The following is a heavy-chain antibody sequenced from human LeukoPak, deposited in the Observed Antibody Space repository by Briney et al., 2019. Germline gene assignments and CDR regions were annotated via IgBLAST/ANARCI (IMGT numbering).Heavy chain of an antibody. Sequence: ASVKVSCKASGYTFTSYGISWVRQAPGQGLEWMGWISAYNGNTNYAQKLQGRVTMTTDTSTSTAYMELRSLRSDDTAVYYCARDRSAYSGSWRAFDIWGQGTIVTVSS. CDR1: GYTFTSYG. V-gene: IGHV1-18*01. CDR3: ARDRSAYSGSWRAFDI. CDR2: ISAYNGNT. D-gene: IGHD1-26*01. J-gene: IGHJ3*02.